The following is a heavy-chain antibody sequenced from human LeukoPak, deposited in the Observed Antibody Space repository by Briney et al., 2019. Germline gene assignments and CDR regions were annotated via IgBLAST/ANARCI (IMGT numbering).Heavy chain of an antibody. V-gene: IGHV4-34*01. CDR2: INHSGST. D-gene: IGHD5-18*01. J-gene: IGHJ3*02. CDR3: ARDGLWIQNAFDI. CDR1: GGSFSGYY. Sequence: SETLSLTCAVYGGSFSGYYWSWIRQPPGKGLEWIGEINHSGSTNYNPSLKSRVTISVDTSKNQFSLKLSSVTAADTAVYYCARDGLWIQNAFDIWGQGTMVTVSS.